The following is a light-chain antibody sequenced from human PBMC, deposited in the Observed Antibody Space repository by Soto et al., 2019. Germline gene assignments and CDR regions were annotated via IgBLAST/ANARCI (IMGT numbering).Light chain of an antibody. Sequence: QSALTQPASVSGSPGQSITISCTGTSSDVGGYNYVSWYQQHPGKAPKLMIYDVSNRPSGVSNRLSGSKSGNTASLTISGLQAEDEADYYCSSYTSSSTEVFGTGTKLPVL. CDR3: SSYTSSSTEV. J-gene: IGLJ1*01. V-gene: IGLV2-14*03. CDR1: SSDVGGYNY. CDR2: DVS.